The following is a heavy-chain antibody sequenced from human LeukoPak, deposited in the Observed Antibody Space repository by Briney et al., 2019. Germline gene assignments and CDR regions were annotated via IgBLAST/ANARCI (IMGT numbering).Heavy chain of an antibody. CDR3: ARGIYWGAAGPYFDY. J-gene: IGHJ4*02. V-gene: IGHV3-7*01. D-gene: IGHD6-13*01. Sequence: QTGGSLRLSCAASGFTFSSYWMSWVRQAPGKGLEWVANIKQDGSEKYYVDSVKGRFTISRDNAKNTLYLQMNSLRAEDTAVYYCARGIYWGAAGPYFDYWGQGILVTVSS. CDR1: GFTFSSYW. CDR2: IKQDGSEK.